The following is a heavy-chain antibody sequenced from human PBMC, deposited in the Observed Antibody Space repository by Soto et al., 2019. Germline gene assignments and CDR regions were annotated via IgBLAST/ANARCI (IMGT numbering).Heavy chain of an antibody. Sequence: QITLKESGPTLVSPTQTLTLTCAFSGFSLSTSGVGVGCIRQPPGKALEWLAVIYWDDSKHYSPSLTSRLTITKDTSKNQVVLTMTNMDPMDTGTYYCAHKGPEDWPLDYWGQGTLVTVSS. CDR1: GFSLSTSGVG. CDR2: IYWDDSK. J-gene: IGHJ4*02. D-gene: IGHD3-9*01. CDR3: AHKGPEDWPLDY. V-gene: IGHV2-5*02.